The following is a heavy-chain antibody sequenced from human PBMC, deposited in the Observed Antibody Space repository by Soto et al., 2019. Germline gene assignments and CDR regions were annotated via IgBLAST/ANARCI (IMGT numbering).Heavy chain of an antibody. D-gene: IGHD2-2*01. CDR3: ARQGVVVPATKGWFDP. CDR1: GGSLSSYY. CDR2: IYYSGST. V-gene: IGHV4-59*08. Sequence: SETLSLTCTVSGGSLSSYYWSWIRQPPGKGLEWIGYIYYSGSTNYNPSLKSRVTISVDTSKNQFSLKLSSVTAADTAVYYCARQGVVVPATKGWFDPWGQGTLVTVSS. J-gene: IGHJ5*02.